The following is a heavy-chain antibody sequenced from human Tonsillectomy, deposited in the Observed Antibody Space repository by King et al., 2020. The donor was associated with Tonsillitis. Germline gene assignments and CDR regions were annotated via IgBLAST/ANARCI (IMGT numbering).Heavy chain of an antibody. D-gene: IGHD3-10*01. Sequence: VQLVESGGGLVQPGRSLRLSCVASGFTFDDYAMYWVRQGPGKGLEWVSGISWNSGNIDYADSVKGRFTISRDNAKNSLYLQMNSLRVEDTAFYYCAKKKFCSYKRRPLYFFWMDVWGQGTTVTVSS. J-gene: IGHJ6*02. V-gene: IGHV3-9*01. CDR3: AKKKFCSYKRRPLYFFWMDV. CDR2: ISWNSGNI. CDR1: GFTFDDYA.